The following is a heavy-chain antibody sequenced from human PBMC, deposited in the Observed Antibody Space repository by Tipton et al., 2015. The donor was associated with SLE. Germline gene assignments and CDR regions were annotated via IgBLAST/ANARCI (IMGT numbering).Heavy chain of an antibody. J-gene: IGHJ3*02. Sequence: TLSLTCTVSGYSISSGYYWGWIRQPPGKGLEWIGSIYYRGRTTYNPSLKSRVTLSVDTSKNQFSLMMTSATAADTAVYYCARGLGMEAFDNWSQGTLVSVSS. CDR1: GYSISSGYY. D-gene: IGHD3-9*01. CDR2: IYYRGRT. CDR3: ARGLGMEAFDN. V-gene: IGHV4-38-2*02.